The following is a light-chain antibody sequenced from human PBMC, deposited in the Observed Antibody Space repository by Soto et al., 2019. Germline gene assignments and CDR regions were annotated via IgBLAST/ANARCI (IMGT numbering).Light chain of an antibody. CDR3: QQYNKWPLT. CDR1: PSVTNF. J-gene: IGKJ4*01. V-gene: IGKV3-15*01. Sequence: EIVLTQSPSTRSLSPGERATLSCRASPSVTNFLAWYQQKPGQASRLLIYGASTRATGIPARFSGSGSGTEFTLTISSLQSEDFAVYYCQQYNKWPLTFGGGTKGGYQ. CDR2: GAS.